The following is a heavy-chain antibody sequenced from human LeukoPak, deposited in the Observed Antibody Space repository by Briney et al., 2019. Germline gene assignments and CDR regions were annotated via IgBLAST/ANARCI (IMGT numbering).Heavy chain of an antibody. Sequence: SETLSLTCTVSGGSVSSGSNYWSWIRQPPGKGLEWIGYIHYSGSTSHNPALKSRVTISVDTSKNQFSLKLSFVTAADTAVYYCARVLYGSGTYYFDYWGQGTLVTVSS. J-gene: IGHJ4*02. V-gene: IGHV4-61*01. CDR3: ARVLYGSGTYYFDY. CDR1: GGSVSSGSNY. D-gene: IGHD3-10*01. CDR2: IHYSGST.